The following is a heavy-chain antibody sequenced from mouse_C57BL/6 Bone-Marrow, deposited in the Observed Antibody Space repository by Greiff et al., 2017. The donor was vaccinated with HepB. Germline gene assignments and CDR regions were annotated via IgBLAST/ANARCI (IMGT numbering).Heavy chain of an antibody. CDR1: GYTFTSYW. V-gene: IGHV1-61*01. CDR3: ARARYYGSSYWFAY. CDR2: IYPSDSET. J-gene: IGHJ3*01. Sequence: QVQLQHPGAELVRPGSSVKLSCKASGYTFTSYWMDWVKQRPGQGLEWIGNIYPSDSETHYNQKFKDKATLTVDKSSSTAYMQLSSLTSEDSAVYYCARARYYGSSYWFAYWGQGTLVTVSA. D-gene: IGHD1-1*01.